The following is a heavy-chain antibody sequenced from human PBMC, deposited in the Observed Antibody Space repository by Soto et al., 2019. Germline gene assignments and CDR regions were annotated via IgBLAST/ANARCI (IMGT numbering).Heavy chain of an antibody. V-gene: IGHV4-30-2*01. D-gene: IGHD4-17*01. CDR3: ARVDYGDYEWFDP. CDR2: IYHSGST. CDR1: GGSISSGGYS. J-gene: IGHJ5*02. Sequence: SETLSLTCAVSGGSISSGGYSWSWIRQPPGKGLEWIGYIYHSGSTYYNPSLKSRVTISVDRSKNQFSLKLSSVTAADTAVYYCARVDYGDYEWFDPWGQGTLVTVSS.